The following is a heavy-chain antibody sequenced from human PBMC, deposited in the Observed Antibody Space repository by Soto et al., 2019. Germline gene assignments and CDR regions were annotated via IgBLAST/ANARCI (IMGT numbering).Heavy chain of an antibody. Sequence: QSGGSLRLSCAASGSTFSDYAMTWVRQAPGKGLEWVSGISPGGGDKYYGDSVKGRFTVSRANSKNTLYLQLNSLRAEDTAVYYCAKDRIAGYFDYFESWGQGTLVTVSS. V-gene: IGHV3-23*01. D-gene: IGHD3-9*01. J-gene: IGHJ4*02. CDR1: GSTFSDYA. CDR3: AKDRIAGYFDYFES. CDR2: ISPGGGDK.